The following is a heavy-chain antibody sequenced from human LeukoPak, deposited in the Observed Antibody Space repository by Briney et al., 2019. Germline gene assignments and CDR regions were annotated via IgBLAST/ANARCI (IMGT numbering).Heavy chain of an antibody. D-gene: IGHD2-15*01. CDR3: ARASYWSDGSCYSDY. Sequence: ASVKVSCKASGYTFTSYSISWVRQAPGQGLEWMGWISAYNGNTIYAQKVKGRVTMTTDTSTSTAYMELRSLNSDDAAVYYCARASYWSDGSCYSDYWGQGTLVTVSS. CDR2: ISAYNGNT. V-gene: IGHV1-18*01. CDR1: GYTFTSYS. J-gene: IGHJ4*02.